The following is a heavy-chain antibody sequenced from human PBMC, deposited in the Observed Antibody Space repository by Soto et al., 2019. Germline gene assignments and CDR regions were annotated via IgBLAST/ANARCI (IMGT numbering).Heavy chain of an antibody. CDR3: ARDMDYSNYEYYFDY. J-gene: IGHJ4*02. CDR1: GYTFTSYG. V-gene: IGHV1-18*01. Sequence: VSVKLSCKAAGYTFTSYGISWVRQAPGQGLEWMGWISAYNGNTNYAQKLQGRVTMTTDTSTSTAYMELRSLRSDDTAVYYCARDMDYSNYEYYFDYWGQGTLVTVSS. CDR2: ISAYNGNT. D-gene: IGHD4-4*01.